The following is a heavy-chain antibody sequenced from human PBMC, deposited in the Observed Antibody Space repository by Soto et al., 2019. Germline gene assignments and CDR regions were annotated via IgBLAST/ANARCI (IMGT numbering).Heavy chain of an antibody. J-gene: IGHJ4*02. CDR2: GSGDST. CDR3: ARRGPGTYFDY. V-gene: IGHV3-23*01. D-gene: IGHD6-13*01. Sequence: GSGDSTYYADSVKGRFTISRDNSKNTLYLQRNSLRTEDTAVYYCARRGPGTYFDYWGQGTLVTVSS.